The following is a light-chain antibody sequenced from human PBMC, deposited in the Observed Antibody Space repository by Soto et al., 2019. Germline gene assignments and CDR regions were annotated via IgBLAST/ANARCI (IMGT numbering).Light chain of an antibody. Sequence: QSALTQPPSASGSPGQSVTISCTGTSSDIGGYNYVSWYRQHPGKAPKLIIYEVNKRPSEVPDRFSGSKSGNTASLTVSGLQAEDEADYFCSSYAGSNYYVFGTGTKLTVL. J-gene: IGLJ1*01. V-gene: IGLV2-8*01. CDR3: SSYAGSNYYV. CDR1: SSDIGGYNY. CDR2: EVN.